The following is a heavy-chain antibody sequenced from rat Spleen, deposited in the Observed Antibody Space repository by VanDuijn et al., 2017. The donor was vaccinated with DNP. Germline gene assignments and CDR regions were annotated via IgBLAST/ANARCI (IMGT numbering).Heavy chain of an antibody. D-gene: IGHD5-1*01. CDR3: TRESWGYVMDA. Sequence: QVQLKESGPVLVQASETLSLTCTVSGFSLTNYGVIWVRQSPGKGLEWMGIIWGDGNTDYNSALKSRLSINRDTSKSQVFLKMNSLKTDDTAIYYCTRESWGYVMDAWGQGASVTVSS. CDR2: IWGDGNT. J-gene: IGHJ4*01. CDR1: GFSLTNYG. V-gene: IGHV2S75*01.